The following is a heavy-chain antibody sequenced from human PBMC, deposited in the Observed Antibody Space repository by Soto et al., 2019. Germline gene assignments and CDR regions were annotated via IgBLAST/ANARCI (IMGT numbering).Heavy chain of an antibody. CDR3: ARDGAMDYYYYYGMDV. CDR1: GGTFSSYA. CDR2: IIPIFGTA. D-gene: IGHD2-8*01. Sequence: SVKVSCKASGGTFSSYAISWVRQAPGQGLEWMGGIIPIFGTANYAQKFQGRVTITADESTSTAYMELSSLRSEDTAVYYCARDGAMDYYYYYGMDVWGQGTTVTVSS. V-gene: IGHV1-69*13. J-gene: IGHJ6*02.